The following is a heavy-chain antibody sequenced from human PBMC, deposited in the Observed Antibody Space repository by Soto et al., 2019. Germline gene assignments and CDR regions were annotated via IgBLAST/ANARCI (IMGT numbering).Heavy chain of an antibody. Sequence: ETLSLSCTVSGVSLTSGNWWTWVRQSPQRGLEYIGEIFHDGTANYYPSFERRVAMSVDTSRNQFSLKLTSVTAADTAVYFCARLVYDTRLNYMYFDFWGPGTLVTVYS. CDR1: GVSLTSGNW. V-gene: IGHV4-4*01. D-gene: IGHD3-10*01. CDR2: IFHDGTA. J-gene: IGHJ4*02. CDR3: ARLVYDTRLNYMYFDF.